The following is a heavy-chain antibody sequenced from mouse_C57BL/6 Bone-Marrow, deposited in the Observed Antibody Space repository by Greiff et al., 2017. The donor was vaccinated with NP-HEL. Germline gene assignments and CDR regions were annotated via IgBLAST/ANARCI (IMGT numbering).Heavy chain of an antibody. CDR2: IRNKANNPAT. Sequence: EVKVEESGGGLVQPGGSMKLSCAASGFTFSDAWMDWVRQSPEKGLEWVAEIRNKANNPATYYAESVKGRFTISRDDSKSSVYLQMNSLRAEDTGIYYCTGFAYWGQGTLVTVSA. J-gene: IGHJ3*01. V-gene: IGHV6-6*01. CDR3: TGFAY. CDR1: GFTFSDAW.